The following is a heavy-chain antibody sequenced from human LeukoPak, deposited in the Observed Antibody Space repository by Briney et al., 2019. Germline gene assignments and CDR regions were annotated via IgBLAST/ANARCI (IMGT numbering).Heavy chain of an antibody. V-gene: IGHV3-49*04. CDR1: GFTFCNYA. D-gene: IGHD1-26*01. J-gene: IGHJ4*02. Sequence: PGGSLRLSCTASGFTFCNYAVTWVRQAPGKGLEWVGFIRSKPYGGTAEYAASVQGRFTISRDDSKTIAHLQMNSLKTEDTAVYYCSRYGFVGADFDYWGRGTLVTVSS. CDR3: SRYGFVGADFDY. CDR2: IRSKPYGGTA.